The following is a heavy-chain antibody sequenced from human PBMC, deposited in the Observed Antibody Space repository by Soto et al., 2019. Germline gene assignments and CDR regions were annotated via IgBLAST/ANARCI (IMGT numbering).Heavy chain of an antibody. D-gene: IGHD2-21*01. CDR3: ARRRIVPTTNFDY. Sequence: PSETLSLTCTVSDDSISGSSFYWGWIRQPPGKGLEWIGHIFHTGATYQNPTLKSRLRMSVDTSKNQFSLNLSSVTATDTAVYYCARRRIVPTTNFDYWGQGTLVTVSS. CDR2: IFHTGAT. J-gene: IGHJ4*02. V-gene: IGHV4-39*01. CDR1: DDSISGSSFY.